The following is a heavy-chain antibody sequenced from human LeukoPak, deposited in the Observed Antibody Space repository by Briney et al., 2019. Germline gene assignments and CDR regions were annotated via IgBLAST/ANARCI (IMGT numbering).Heavy chain of an antibody. D-gene: IGHD3-10*01. J-gene: IGHJ6*03. CDR2: ISSSSSAI. CDR3: ARDDLYYYGSGGYYMDV. CDR1: GFTFSSYS. V-gene: IGHV3-48*04. Sequence: GGSLRLSCAASGFTFSSYSMNWVRQAPGKGLEWVSYISSSSSAIFYADSVKGRFTISRDNAKNSLYLQMNSLRAEDTAVYYCARDDLYYYGSGGYYMDVWGKGTTVTVSS.